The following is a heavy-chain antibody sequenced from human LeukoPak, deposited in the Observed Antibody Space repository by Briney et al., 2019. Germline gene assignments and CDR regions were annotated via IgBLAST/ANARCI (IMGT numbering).Heavy chain of an antibody. Sequence: KSSETLSLTCAVYGGSFSGYYWSWIRQPPGKGLEWIGEINHSGSTNYNPSLKSRVTISVDTSKNQLSLKLTSVTAADTAVYYCATEYCSSSTCRFEYWGQGTLVTVSS. CDR3: ATEYCSSSTCRFEY. CDR2: INHSGST. J-gene: IGHJ4*02. CDR1: GGSFSGYY. V-gene: IGHV4-34*01. D-gene: IGHD2-2*01.